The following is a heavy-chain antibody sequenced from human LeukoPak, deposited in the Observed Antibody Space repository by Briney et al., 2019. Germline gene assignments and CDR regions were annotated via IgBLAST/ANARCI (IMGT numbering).Heavy chain of an antibody. D-gene: IGHD1-1*01. J-gene: IGHJ5*02. CDR3: ARDVPGSIGTTARFDP. Sequence: ASVKVSCKSSGYTSSSYGISWMRQAPGQGLEWMGWISTYNVNTNYAQKFQGRDTMTTDTSTSTAYMELRSLRSDDTAVYYCARDVPGSIGTTARFDPWGQGTLVTVSS. V-gene: IGHV1-18*01. CDR2: ISTYNVNT. CDR1: GYTSSSYG.